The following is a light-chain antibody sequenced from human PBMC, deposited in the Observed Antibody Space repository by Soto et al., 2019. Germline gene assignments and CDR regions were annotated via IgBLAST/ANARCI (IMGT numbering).Light chain of an antibody. CDR2: LGS. CDR3: MQALQTPIT. CDR1: QSLLHSNGYNY. Sequence: DVVMTQSPVSLPVTPGEPASISFRSSQSLLHSNGYNYLDWYLQKPGQSPQLLIYLGSNRSSGVPDRFSGSGSGTDFTLKISRVEAEDVGVYYCMQALQTPITFGQGTRLEIK. J-gene: IGKJ5*01. V-gene: IGKV2-28*01.